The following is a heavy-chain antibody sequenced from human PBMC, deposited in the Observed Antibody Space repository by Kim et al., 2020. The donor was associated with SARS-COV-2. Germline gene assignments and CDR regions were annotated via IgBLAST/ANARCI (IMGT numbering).Heavy chain of an antibody. J-gene: IGHJ5*02. V-gene: IGHV3-23*01. CDR1: GFTFNTYA. CDR2: ITSSGGST. D-gene: IGHD4-17*01. Sequence: GGSLRLSCAASGFTFNTYAMTWVRQAPGKGLECISEITSSGGSTFYADSVKGRYTISRDNSNNTLYLQMNSLRVEDTAVYFCAKALSAVGTTGIDAWGQGTLVTVSS. CDR3: AKALSAVGTTGIDA.